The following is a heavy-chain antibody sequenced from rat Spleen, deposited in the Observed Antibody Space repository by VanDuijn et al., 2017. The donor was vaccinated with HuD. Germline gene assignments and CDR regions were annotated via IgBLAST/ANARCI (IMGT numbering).Heavy chain of an antibody. CDR1: GFTFSNYD. J-gene: IGHJ2*01. Sequence: EVQLVESGGGLVQPGKSLKLSCAASGFTFSNYDMAWVRQAPKKGLEWVATILYDDTNIYYRDSVKGRFTISRDNTKNTLYLQMDSLRSEDTATYYCARHPQLGVFWYFDFWGQGVMVTVSS. CDR3: ARHPQLGVFWYFDF. CDR2: ILYDDTNI. V-gene: IGHV5-17*01. D-gene: IGHD5-1*01.